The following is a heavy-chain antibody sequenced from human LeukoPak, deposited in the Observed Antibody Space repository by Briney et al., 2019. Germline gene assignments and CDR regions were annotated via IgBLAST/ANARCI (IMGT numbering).Heavy chain of an antibody. D-gene: IGHD6-13*01. CDR1: GGAISSYY. CDR3: ARGGKGYPFDY. V-gene: IGHV4-59*01. CDR2: IYYSGST. J-gene: IGHJ4*02. Sequence: TETVSLTCTVSGGAISSYYWSWIRQPPGKGLEWIGYIYYSGSTNYNPSLKSRVTISVDTSKNQFSLKLSSVTAADTAVYYCARGGKGYPFDYWGQGTLVTVSS.